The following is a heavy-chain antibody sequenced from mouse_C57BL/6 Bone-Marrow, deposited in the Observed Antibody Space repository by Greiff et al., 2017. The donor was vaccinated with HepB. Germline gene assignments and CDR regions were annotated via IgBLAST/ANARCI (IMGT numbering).Heavy chain of an antibody. CDR2: LSGGGGNT. Sequence: EVKLVESGGGLVKPGGSLKLSCAASGFTFSSYTMSWVRQTPEKRLEWVATLSGGGGNTYYPDSVKGRFTISRDNAKNTLYLQMSSLRSEDTALYYCARHGYYFDYWGQGTTLTVSS. V-gene: IGHV5-9*01. J-gene: IGHJ2*01. CDR3: ARHGYYFDY. CDR1: GFTFSSYT.